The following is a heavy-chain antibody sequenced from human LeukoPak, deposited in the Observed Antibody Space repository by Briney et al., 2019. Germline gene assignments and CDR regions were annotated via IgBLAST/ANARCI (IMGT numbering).Heavy chain of an antibody. CDR2: IYTSGST. CDR3: ARAAVGIYYYYMDV. J-gene: IGHJ6*03. Sequence: PSETLSLTCTVSGGSISSYYWSWIRQPPGKGLEWIGYIYTSGSTNYNTSLKSRVTISVDTSKNQFSLKLSSVTAADTAVYYCARAAVGIYYYYMDVWGKGTTVTVSS. CDR1: GGSISSYY. D-gene: IGHD6-13*01. V-gene: IGHV4-4*09.